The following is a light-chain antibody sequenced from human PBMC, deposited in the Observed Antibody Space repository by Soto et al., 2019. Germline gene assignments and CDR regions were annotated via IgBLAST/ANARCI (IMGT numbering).Light chain of an antibody. J-gene: IGKJ1*01. CDR2: LAS. CDR1: QSISNY. CDR3: QQTYKTPLT. V-gene: IGKV1-39*01. Sequence: DIQMTQSPSSLSASVVDRVTITFRASQSISNYLNWYQQRPGKAPKLLIYLASSLSSGVPSKFSGSGSGTDFTLTISVLQPEDSATYYCQQTYKTPLTFGQGTKVDI.